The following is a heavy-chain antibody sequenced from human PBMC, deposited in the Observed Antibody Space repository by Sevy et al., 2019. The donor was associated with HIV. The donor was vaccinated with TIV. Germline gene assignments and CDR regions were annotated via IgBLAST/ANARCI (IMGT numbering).Heavy chain of an antibody. CDR3: AKDRVTVFGVVVTFDS. J-gene: IGHJ4*02. Sequence: GGSLRLSCAASGFTFDSYAMHWVRQVAGKGLEWVSTISGSGYATYCADSVKGRFIISRGPSRNTLYLQMNSLRVEDSAVYFWAKDRVTVFGVVVTFDSWGQGTLVTVSS. CDR2: ISGSGYAT. V-gene: IGHV3-23*01. CDR1: GFTFDSYA. D-gene: IGHD3-3*01.